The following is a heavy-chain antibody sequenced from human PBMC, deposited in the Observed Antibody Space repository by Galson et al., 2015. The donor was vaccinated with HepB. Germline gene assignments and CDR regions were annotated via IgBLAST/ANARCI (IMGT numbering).Heavy chain of an antibody. D-gene: IGHD2-2*01. CDR2: ISSNGGST. V-gene: IGHV3-64D*06. Sequence: SLRLSCAASGFTFSSYAMHWVRQAPGKGLEYVSAISSNGGSTYYADSVKGRFTISRDNSKNTLYLQMSSLRAEDTAVYYCVKDLIGPAANHGAFDIWGQGTMVTVSS. CDR3: VKDLIGPAANHGAFDI. J-gene: IGHJ3*02. CDR1: GFTFSSYA.